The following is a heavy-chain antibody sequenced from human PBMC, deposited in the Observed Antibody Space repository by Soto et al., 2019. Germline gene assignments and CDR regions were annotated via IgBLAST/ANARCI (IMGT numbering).Heavy chain of an antibody. J-gene: IGHJ5*02. CDR1: GFTFSSYA. CDR3: ALGYSYAPFDP. V-gene: IGHV3-23*01. Sequence: GGSLRLSCSASGFTFSSYAMSWDRQAPGKGLEWVSGISGSGDSTYYADSVKGRFTISRDNSKNTRYMQMNSLRAEDTAIYYCALGYSYAPFDPWGQGTLVTVSS. CDR2: ISGSGDST. D-gene: IGHD5-18*01.